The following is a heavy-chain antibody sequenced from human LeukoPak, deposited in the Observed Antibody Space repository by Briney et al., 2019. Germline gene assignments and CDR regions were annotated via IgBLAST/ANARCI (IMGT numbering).Heavy chain of an antibody. D-gene: IGHD2-2*01. CDR1: GYTLTELS. CDR2: FDPEDGET. CDR3: ASKGAGYCRSASCQGAFDI. Sequence: ASVKVSCKVSGYTLTELSMHWVRQAPGKGLEWMGGFDPEDGETIYAQKFQGRVTMTEDTSTDTAYMELSSLRSEDTAVYYCASKGAGYCRSASCQGAFDIWGQGTMVTVSS. V-gene: IGHV1-24*01. J-gene: IGHJ3*02.